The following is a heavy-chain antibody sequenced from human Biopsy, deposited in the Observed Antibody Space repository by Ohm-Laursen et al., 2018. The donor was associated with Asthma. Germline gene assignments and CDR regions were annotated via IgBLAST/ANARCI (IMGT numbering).Heavy chain of an antibody. Sequence: TLSLTCTVSYGSITRGGYYWTWIRQHPGKGLAWIGFIYYSGSTYYNPSLKSRVSISIDTSKNQFSLKLSSVTAADTAVYYCARAQDYYDSRGYYRSFDYWGQGTLVTVSS. CDR2: IYYSGST. V-gene: IGHV4-31*03. D-gene: IGHD3-22*01. J-gene: IGHJ4*02. CDR3: ARAQDYYDSRGYYRSFDY. CDR1: YGSITRGGYY.